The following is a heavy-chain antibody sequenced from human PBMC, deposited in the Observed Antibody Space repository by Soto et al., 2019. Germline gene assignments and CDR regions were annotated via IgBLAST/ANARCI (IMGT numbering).Heavy chain of an antibody. D-gene: IGHD3-22*01. CDR3: ARPYYDSSGYLGGGAFDI. CDR1: GFTFSSYA. J-gene: IGHJ3*02. Sequence: QVQLVESGGGVVQPGRSLRLSCAASGFTFSSYAMHWVRQAPGKGLEWVAVISYDGSNKYYADSVKGRFTISRDNSKNTLYLQMNSLRAEDTDVYYCARPYYDSSGYLGGGAFDIWGQGTMVTVSS. V-gene: IGHV3-30-3*01. CDR2: ISYDGSNK.